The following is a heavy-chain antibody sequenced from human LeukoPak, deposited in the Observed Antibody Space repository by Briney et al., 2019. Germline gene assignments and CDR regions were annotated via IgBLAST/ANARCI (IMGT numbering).Heavy chain of an antibody. CDR2: VSGGSSSI. CDR3: AKRGASGTFHFDY. V-gene: IGHV3-23*01. CDR1: GFTFSSYA. J-gene: IGHJ4*02. Sequence: GGSLRLSCVTSGFTFSSYAMNWVRQAPGKGLDSLSGVSGGSSSIYYADSVKGRFTISRDNSKNMLYLQLNSLRPEDTAVYYCAKRGASGTFHFDYWGQGTLVTVSS. D-gene: IGHD3-10*01.